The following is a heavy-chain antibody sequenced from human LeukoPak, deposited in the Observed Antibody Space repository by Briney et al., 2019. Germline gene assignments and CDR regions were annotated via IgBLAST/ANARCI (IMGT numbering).Heavy chain of an antibody. CDR1: GFTFGDYA. Sequence: HPGMSLRLSCAASGFTFGDYAMPWVRQAPGKGLEWVSGISWNSGSVGYADSVKGRFTISRDNAKNSLYLQMNSLRAEDTALYYCAKDMGYERYYFDYWGQGTLVTVSS. D-gene: IGHD5-12*01. V-gene: IGHV3-9*01. CDR3: AKDMGYERYYFDY. CDR2: ISWNSGSV. J-gene: IGHJ4*02.